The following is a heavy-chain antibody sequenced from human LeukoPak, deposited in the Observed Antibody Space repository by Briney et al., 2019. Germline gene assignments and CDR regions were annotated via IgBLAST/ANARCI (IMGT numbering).Heavy chain of an antibody. Sequence: GGSLRLSCAASGFTFSNYAMHWVRQAPGKGLEWMSVISYDGRNKYYADSVKGRFTISRDNSKNTLYLQMNSLRAEDTAVYYCAKDSGTSDFDYWGQGTLVTVSS. CDR2: ISYDGRNK. V-gene: IGHV3-30*04. J-gene: IGHJ4*02. CDR3: AKDSGTSDFDY. CDR1: GFTFSNYA.